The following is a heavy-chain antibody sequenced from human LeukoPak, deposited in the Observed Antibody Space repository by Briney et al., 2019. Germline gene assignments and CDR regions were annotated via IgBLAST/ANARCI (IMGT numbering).Heavy chain of an antibody. D-gene: IGHD2-2*02. CDR1: GYSFTYYW. CDR3: ARRPAGSCSSTSCHTFDY. J-gene: IGHJ4*02. CDR2: IYPGDSDT. Sequence: GESLKISCKGSGYSFTYYWIGWVRQMPGKGLEWMGVIYPGDSDTRYSPSFQGQVTISADKSISTAFLQWSGLKASDTAVYYCARRPAGSCSSTSCHTFDYWGQGTLVTVSS. V-gene: IGHV5-51*01.